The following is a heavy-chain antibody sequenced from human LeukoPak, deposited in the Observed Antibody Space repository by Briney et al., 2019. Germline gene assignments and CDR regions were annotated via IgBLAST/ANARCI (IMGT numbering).Heavy chain of an antibody. CDR3: ARAGYSGYDTPLEYDY. V-gene: IGHV4-38-2*01. D-gene: IGHD5-12*01. CDR2: IYHSGST. Sequence: SETLSLTCAVSGYSISSGYYWSWIRQPPGKGREWIGSIYHSGSTYYNPSLKSRVTISVDTSKNQFSLKLSSVTAADTAVYYCARAGYSGYDTPLEYDYWGQGTLVTVSS. J-gene: IGHJ4*02. CDR1: GYSISSGYY.